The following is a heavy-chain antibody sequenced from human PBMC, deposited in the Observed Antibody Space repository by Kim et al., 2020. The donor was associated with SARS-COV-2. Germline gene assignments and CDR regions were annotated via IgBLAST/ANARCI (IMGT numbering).Heavy chain of an antibody. J-gene: IGHJ4*02. V-gene: IGHV4-61*02. CDR1: GGSISSGSYY. CDR3: ASGAAAGFYYFDY. Sequence: SETLSLTCTVSGGSISSGSYYWSWIRQPAGKGLEWIGRIYTSGSTNYNPSLKSRVTISVDTSKNQFSLKLSSVTAADTAVYYCASGAAAGFYYFDYWGQGTLGTVSS. CDR2: IYTSGST. D-gene: IGHD6-13*01.